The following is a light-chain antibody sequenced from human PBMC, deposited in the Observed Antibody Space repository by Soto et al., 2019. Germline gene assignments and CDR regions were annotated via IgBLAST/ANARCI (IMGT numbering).Light chain of an antibody. J-gene: IGKJ1*01. CDR1: QSVSSSY. CDR3: QQYGSSPTWT. CDR2: GAS. Sequence: EIVLTQSPGTLSLSPGERATLSCRASQSVSSSYLAWYQQKPGQAPRLLIYGASSRATGIPDRFSGSGSGTACTLTISRLEPEDFAVYYCQQYGSSPTWTFGQGTKVEIK. V-gene: IGKV3-20*01.